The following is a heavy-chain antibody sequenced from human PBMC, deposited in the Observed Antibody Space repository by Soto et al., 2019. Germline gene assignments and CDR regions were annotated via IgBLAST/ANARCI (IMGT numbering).Heavy chain of an antibody. Sequence: SETLSLTCTVSGGSISSYYWSWIRQPPGKGLEWIGYIYYSGSTNYNPSLKSRVTISVDTSKNQFSLKLSSVTAADTAVYYCARDIGMTAGTTHDAFDIWGQGTMVTVSS. CDR2: IYYSGST. CDR1: GGSISSYY. CDR3: ARDIGMTAGTTHDAFDI. J-gene: IGHJ3*02. V-gene: IGHV4-59*01. D-gene: IGHD1-1*01.